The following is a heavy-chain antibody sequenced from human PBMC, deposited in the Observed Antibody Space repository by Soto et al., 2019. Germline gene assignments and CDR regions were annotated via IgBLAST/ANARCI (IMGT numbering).Heavy chain of an antibody. J-gene: IGHJ4*02. CDR3: AKGDFGGYFGSGSYQSLFDY. V-gene: IGHV3-23*01. CDR1: GFTFSSYA. Sequence: EVQLLDSGGGLVQPGGSLRLSCAASGFTFSSYAMSWVRQAPGKGLEWVSAISTSGGATYYADSVKGRFTISRDNSKNTLDLQMTGLRAEDTAVYYCAKGDFGGYFGSGSYQSLFDYWGQGTLVTVSS. CDR2: ISTSGGAT. D-gene: IGHD3-10*01.